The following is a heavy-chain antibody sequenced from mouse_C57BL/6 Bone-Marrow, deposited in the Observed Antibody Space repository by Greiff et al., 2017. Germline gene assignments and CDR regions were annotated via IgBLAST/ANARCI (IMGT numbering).Heavy chain of an antibody. CDR3: AREANLLWYWYIDV. D-gene: IGHD2-1*01. J-gene: IGHJ1*03. CDR1: GFTFSSYG. Sequence: EVKVEESGGDLVKPGGSLKLSCAASGFTFSSYGMSWVRQTPDKRLEWVATISRGGSYTYSPDSVKGRFTISRDNSKNTLYLQVSSLKSEDRAMYYCAREANLLWYWYIDVWGTETTVTVSS. V-gene: IGHV5-6*02. CDR2: ISRGGSYT.